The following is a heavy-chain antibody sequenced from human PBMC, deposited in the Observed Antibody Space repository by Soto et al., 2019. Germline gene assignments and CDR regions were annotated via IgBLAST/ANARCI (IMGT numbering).Heavy chain of an antibody. V-gene: IGHV3-30-3*01. D-gene: IGHD6-13*01. CDR3: AQKTEAAGIGMLGMDV. CDR1: GFTFSSYA. J-gene: IGHJ6*02. CDR2: ISYDGSNK. Sequence: GGSLRLSCAASGFTFSSYAMHWVRQAPGKGLEWVAVISYDGSNKYYADSVKGRFTISRDNSKNTLYLQMNSLRAEDTAVYYCAQKTEAAGIGMLGMDVWGQGTTVTVS.